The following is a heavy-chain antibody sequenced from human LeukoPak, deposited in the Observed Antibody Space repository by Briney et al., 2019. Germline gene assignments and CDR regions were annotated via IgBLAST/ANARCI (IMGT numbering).Heavy chain of an antibody. CDR3: ARAPRVYGSGSPYYYYGMDV. CDR1: GFTVSSNY. CDR2: IYSGGST. D-gene: IGHD3-10*01. Sequence: GGSLRLSCAASGFTVSSNYMSWVRQAPGKGLEWVSVIYSGGSTYYADSVKGRFTISRDNSKNTLYLQMNSLRAEDTAVYYCARAPRVYGSGSPYYYYGMDVWGQGTTVTVSS. J-gene: IGHJ6*02. V-gene: IGHV3-53*01.